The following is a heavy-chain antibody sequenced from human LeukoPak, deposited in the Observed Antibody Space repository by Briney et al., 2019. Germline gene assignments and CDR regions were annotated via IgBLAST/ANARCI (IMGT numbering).Heavy chain of an antibody. V-gene: IGHV1-46*01. CDR2: INPSGGRT. D-gene: IGHD3-22*01. J-gene: IGHJ4*02. CDR1: GYTFISYY. CDR3: ARDLGDSSGYSVFDF. Sequence: SVKVSCKASGYTFISYYMHWVRQAPGQGLEWMGIINPSGGRTSYTQKFQGRVTMTRDTSTSTVYMELSSLTSEGTAVYYCARDLGDSSGYSVFDFWGQGTLVTVSS.